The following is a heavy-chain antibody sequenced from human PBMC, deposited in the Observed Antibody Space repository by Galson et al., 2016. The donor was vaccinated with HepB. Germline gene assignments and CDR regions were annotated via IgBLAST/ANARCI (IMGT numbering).Heavy chain of an antibody. CDR1: GFTFSIYA. J-gene: IGHJ6*02. CDR2: ISGSGNNT. D-gene: IGHD5-24*01. V-gene: IGHV3-23*01. CDR3: AKCFGDGWVMNV. Sequence: SLRLSCAGSGFTFSIYAMTWVRQAPGKGLEWVSSISGSGNNTYHADSVKGRFTISRDNSKDTVFLQMNSLKADDTAVYYCAKCFGDGWVMNVWGQGTTVTVSS.